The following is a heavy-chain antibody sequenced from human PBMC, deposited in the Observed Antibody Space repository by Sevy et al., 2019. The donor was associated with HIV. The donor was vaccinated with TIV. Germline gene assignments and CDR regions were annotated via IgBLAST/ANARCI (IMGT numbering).Heavy chain of an antibody. D-gene: IGHD6-6*01. Sequence: SETLSLTCSVSGASVSSGSFFWTWIRQAPGKGLEWIGYIYYSRSTNYNPSLKSPVTFSVDTSKNQFSLKLRSVTAADTAVYYCARDQAESSSTGGLDSWGPGALVTVSS. CDR3: ARDQAESSSTGGLDS. CDR2: IYYSRST. CDR1: GASVSSGSFF. V-gene: IGHV4-61*01. J-gene: IGHJ4*02.